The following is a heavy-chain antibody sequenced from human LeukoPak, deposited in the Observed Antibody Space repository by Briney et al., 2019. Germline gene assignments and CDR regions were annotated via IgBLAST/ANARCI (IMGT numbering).Heavy chain of an antibody. D-gene: IGHD6-19*01. J-gene: IGHJ4*02. Sequence: ESLKISCKGSRYSFINYWIGGVRQMPGKGLEWMGIIYPGESDTRYSPSFQGRVPLSAPSSHGTAYLQWSSLKASDTAMYYCARLPGIAVAGIDYWGEGTLVTVSS. V-gene: IGHV5-51*01. CDR3: ARLPGIAVAGIDY. CDR1: RYSFINYW. CDR2: IYPGESDT.